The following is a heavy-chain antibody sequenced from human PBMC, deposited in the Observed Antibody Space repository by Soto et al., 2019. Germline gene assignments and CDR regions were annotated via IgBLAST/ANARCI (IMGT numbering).Heavy chain of an antibody. CDR3: TTSEGAKVYYYGMDV. CDR1: GFTFSNAW. J-gene: IGHJ6*02. V-gene: IGHV3-15*01. D-gene: IGHD1-26*01. Sequence: PGGSLRLSCAASGFTFSNAWMSWVRQAPGKGLEWVGRIKSKTDGGTTDYAAPVKGRFTISRDDSRNTLYLQMNSLKTEDTAVYYCTTSEGAKVYYYGMDVWGQGTTVTVSS. CDR2: IKSKTDGGTT.